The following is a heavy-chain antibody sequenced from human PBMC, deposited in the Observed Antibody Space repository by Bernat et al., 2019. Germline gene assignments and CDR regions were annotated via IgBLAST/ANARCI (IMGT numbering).Heavy chain of an antibody. D-gene: IGHD6-19*01. Sequence: EVQLVESGGGLVQPGGSLRISCAASGFTFSYNWMSWVRQAPGKGLEWVANIKRDGSERNYVDSVKGRFTISRDNAKNSLYLQMNSLRAEDTAVYYCARDVGSGWFDYWGQGTLVTVSS. CDR1: GFTFSYNW. CDR2: IKRDGSER. V-gene: IGHV3-7*01. CDR3: ARDVGSGWFDY. J-gene: IGHJ4*02.